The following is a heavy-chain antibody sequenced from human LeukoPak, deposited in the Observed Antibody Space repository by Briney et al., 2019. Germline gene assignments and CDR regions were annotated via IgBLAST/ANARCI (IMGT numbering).Heavy chain of an antibody. V-gene: IGHV1-24*01. CDR1: GYTLTELS. Sequence: ASAKVPCKVSGYTLTELSMHWVRQAPGKGLEWMGGFDPEDGETIYAQKFQGRVTMTEDTSTDTAYMELSSLRSEDTAVYYCATAPRDSSGYYSDYWGQGTLVTVSS. J-gene: IGHJ4*02. CDR2: FDPEDGET. CDR3: ATAPRDSSGYYSDY. D-gene: IGHD3-22*01.